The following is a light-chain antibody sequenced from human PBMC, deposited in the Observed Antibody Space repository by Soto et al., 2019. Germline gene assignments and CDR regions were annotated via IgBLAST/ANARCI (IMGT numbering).Light chain of an antibody. Sequence: QSVLTQPASVSGSPGQSITISCTGTSSDVGAYNYVSWYQHHPGRAPKLIIFEVSHRPSGVSDLFSGSKSGNTASLTISGLQTEDEADYYCTSYTRTTNRLFGGGTKLTVL. J-gene: IGLJ2*01. CDR3: TSYTRTTNRL. V-gene: IGLV2-14*01. CDR2: EVS. CDR1: SSDVGAYNY.